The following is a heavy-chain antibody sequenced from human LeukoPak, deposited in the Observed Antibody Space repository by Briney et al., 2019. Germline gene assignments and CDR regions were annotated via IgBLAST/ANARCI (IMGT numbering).Heavy chain of an antibody. J-gene: IGHJ5*02. D-gene: IGHD6-19*01. CDR3: ARHWQWLVTTVENWFDP. V-gene: IGHV4-39*01. CDR1: GGSISSSSYY. Sequence: SETLSLTCTVSGGSISSSSYYWGWILQPPVKGLEWIGSIYYSGSTYYNPSLKSRVTISVDTSKNQFSLKLSSVTAADTAVYYCARHWQWLVTTVENWFDPWGQGTLVTVSS. CDR2: IYYSGST.